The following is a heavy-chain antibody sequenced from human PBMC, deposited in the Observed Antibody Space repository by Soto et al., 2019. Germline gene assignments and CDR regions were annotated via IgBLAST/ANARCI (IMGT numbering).Heavy chain of an antibody. J-gene: IGHJ3*02. D-gene: IGHD3-10*01. CDR1: GFTVSSNY. CDR2: IYSGGST. CDR3: ARDMVKRHDAFDI. Sequence: GGSLRLSCAASGFTVSSNYMSWVRQAPGKGLEWVSVIYSGGSTYYADSVKGRFTISRHNSKNTLYLQMNSLRAEDTAVYYCARDMVKRHDAFDIWGQGTMVTVSS. V-gene: IGHV3-53*04.